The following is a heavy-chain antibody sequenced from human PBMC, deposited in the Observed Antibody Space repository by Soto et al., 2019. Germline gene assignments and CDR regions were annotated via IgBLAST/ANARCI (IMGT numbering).Heavy chain of an antibody. CDR2: IYWDDDK. Sequence: QITLKESGPTLVKPTQTLTLTCTFSGFSLSTSGVGVGWIRQPPGKALEWLALIYWDDDKRYSPSLKSRLTITKDTSKNQVVLTMTNMDPVDTATYYCAHTLYGSGSYYSGVDAFDIWGQGTKVTVSS. CDR1: GFSLSTSGVG. V-gene: IGHV2-5*02. J-gene: IGHJ3*02. D-gene: IGHD3-10*01. CDR3: AHTLYGSGSYYSGVDAFDI.